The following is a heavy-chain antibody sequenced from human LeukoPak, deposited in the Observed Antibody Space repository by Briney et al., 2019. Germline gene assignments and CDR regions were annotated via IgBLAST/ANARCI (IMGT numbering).Heavy chain of an antibody. J-gene: IGHJ4*02. V-gene: IGHV1-2*02. Sequence: ASVKVSCKASGYTFTSYYMHWVRQAPGQGLEWMGWINPNSGGTNYAQKFQGRVTMTRDTSISTAYMELSRLRSDDTAVYYCARYDSSGYYYFDYWGQGTLVTVSS. CDR1: GYTFTSYY. D-gene: IGHD3-22*01. CDR2: INPNSGGT. CDR3: ARYDSSGYYYFDY.